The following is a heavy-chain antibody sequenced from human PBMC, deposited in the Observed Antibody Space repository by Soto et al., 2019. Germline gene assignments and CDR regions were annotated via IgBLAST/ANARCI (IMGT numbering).Heavy chain of an antibody. CDR3: ARGPRYYDFWSGYPDRGFDP. J-gene: IGHJ5*02. Sequence: PSETLSLTCAVYGGSFSGYYWSWIRQPPGKGLEWIGEINHSGSTNYNPSLKSRVTISVDTSKNQFSLKLSSVTAADTAVYYCARGPRYYDFWSGYPDRGFDPWGQGPLVTVSS. D-gene: IGHD3-3*01. CDR2: INHSGST. CDR1: GGSFSGYY. V-gene: IGHV4-34*01.